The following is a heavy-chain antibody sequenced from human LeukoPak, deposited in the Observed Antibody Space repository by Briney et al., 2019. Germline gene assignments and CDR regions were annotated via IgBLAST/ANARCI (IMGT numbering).Heavy chain of an antibody. Sequence: PGGSLRLSCAASGFTFSSYWMHWVRQAPGKGLVWVSRINSDGSSTSYADPVKGRFTISRDNAKNTLYLQMNSLRAEDTAVYYCARKGRNYDILTGYGDGMDVWGQGTTVTVSS. CDR1: GFTFSSYW. V-gene: IGHV3-74*01. CDR3: ARKGRNYDILTGYGDGMDV. D-gene: IGHD3-9*01. J-gene: IGHJ6*02. CDR2: INSDGSST.